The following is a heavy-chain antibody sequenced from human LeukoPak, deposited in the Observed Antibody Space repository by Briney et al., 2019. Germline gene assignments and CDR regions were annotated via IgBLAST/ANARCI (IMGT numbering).Heavy chain of an antibody. CDR3: ARVTSSGYYYYYMDV. J-gene: IGHJ6*03. CDR2: IYTSGST. CDR1: GGSIGSGSYD. V-gene: IGHV4-61*02. D-gene: IGHD3-22*01. Sequence: SETLSLTCTVSGGSIGSGSYDWSWIRQPAGKGLEWIGRIYTSGSTNYNPSLKSRVTISVDTSKNQFSLKLSSVTAADTAVHYCARVTSSGYYYYYMDVWGKGTTVTVSS.